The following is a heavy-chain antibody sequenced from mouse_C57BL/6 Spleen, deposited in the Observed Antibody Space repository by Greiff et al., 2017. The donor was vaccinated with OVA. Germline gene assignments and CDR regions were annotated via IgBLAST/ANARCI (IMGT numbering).Heavy chain of an antibody. J-gene: IGHJ3*01. D-gene: IGHD1-1*01. CDR3: TSRGGSSYGFAY. CDR2: IYPGDGDT. V-gene: IGHV1-82*01. CDR1: GYAFSSSW. Sequence: QVQLQQSGPELVKPGASVKISCKASGYAFSSSWMNWVKQRPGKGLEWIGRIYPGDGDTNYNGKFKGKATLTADKSSSTAYMQLSSLTSEDSAVYFCTSRGGSSYGFAYWGQGTLVTVSA.